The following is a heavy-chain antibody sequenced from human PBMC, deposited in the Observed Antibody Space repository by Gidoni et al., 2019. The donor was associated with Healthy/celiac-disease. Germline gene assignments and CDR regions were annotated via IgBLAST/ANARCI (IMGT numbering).Heavy chain of an antibody. Sequence: EVQLLESGGGLVQPGGSLRLSCAASGFTFSSYAMRWVRPAPGKGLEWVSAISGSGGSTYYADSVKGRFTISRDNSKNTLYLQMNSLRAEDTAVYYCAKDPWSELGSVVVVVAATFGWFDPWGQGTLVTVSS. J-gene: IGHJ5*02. CDR3: AKDPWSELGSVVVVVAATFGWFDP. CDR2: ISGSGGST. CDR1: GFTFSSYA. D-gene: IGHD2-15*01. V-gene: IGHV3-23*01.